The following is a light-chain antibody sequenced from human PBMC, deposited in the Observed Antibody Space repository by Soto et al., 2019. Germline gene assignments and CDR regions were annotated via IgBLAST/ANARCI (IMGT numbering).Light chain of an antibody. Sequence: NFMLTQPHSVSESPGKTVTISCNRSSGSIASNYVQWYQQRPGSAPTPVIYEDNERPSGVPDRFSGSIDSSSNSASLTISGLKTDDEADYYCQSYHSGNVVFGGGTQLSVL. CDR2: EDN. V-gene: IGLV6-57*04. CDR3: QSYHSGNVV. J-gene: IGLJ2*01. CDR1: SGSIASNY.